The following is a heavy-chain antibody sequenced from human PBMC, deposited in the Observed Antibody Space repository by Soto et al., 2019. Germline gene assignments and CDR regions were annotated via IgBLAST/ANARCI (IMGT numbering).Heavy chain of an antibody. Sequence: SETLSLTCTVSGGSVSSGNYYWSWIRQHPGKGLEWIGYIYYSGSTYYNPSLKSRPTISVDTSKNQFSLRLNSVSAADTAVYYCARAIYYYDSSGYQTSLFDFWGQGTLVTVSS. CDR1: GGSVSSGNYY. V-gene: IGHV4-31*03. CDR2: IYYSGST. D-gene: IGHD3-22*01. CDR3: ARAIYYYDSSGYQTSLFDF. J-gene: IGHJ4*02.